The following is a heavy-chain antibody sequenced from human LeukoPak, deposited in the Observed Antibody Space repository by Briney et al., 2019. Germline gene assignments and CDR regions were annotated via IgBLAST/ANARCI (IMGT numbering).Heavy chain of an antibody. D-gene: IGHD3-9*01. V-gene: IGHV3-23*01. Sequence: GGSLRLSCAVSGFTFSSYAMSWVRQAPGKGLEWVSAISGSGGSTYYADSVMGRFTISRDNSKNTLYLQMNSLRAEDTAVYYCAKARYFDWLLFLDYWGQGTLVTVSS. CDR1: GFTFSSYA. CDR3: AKARYFDWLLFLDY. J-gene: IGHJ4*02. CDR2: ISGSGGST.